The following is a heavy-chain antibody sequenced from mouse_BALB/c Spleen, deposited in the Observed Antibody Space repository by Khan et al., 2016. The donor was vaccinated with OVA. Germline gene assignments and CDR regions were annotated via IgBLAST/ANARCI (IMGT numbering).Heavy chain of an antibody. CDR3: ARTGGTYDGYFGYFDV. J-gene: IGHJ1*01. CDR2: IYPGIGVT. CDR1: GYTFTSYW. D-gene: IGHD2-3*01. V-gene: IGHV1-87*01. Sequence: QIQLVQSGAELARPGASVKLFCKASGYTFTSYWMQWVKQRPGQGLEWIGAIYPGIGVTRYTQKFRGKATLTADKSSTTAYMQLSSLASKDSAVYYCARTGGTYDGYFGYFDVGGAATTVTVSS.